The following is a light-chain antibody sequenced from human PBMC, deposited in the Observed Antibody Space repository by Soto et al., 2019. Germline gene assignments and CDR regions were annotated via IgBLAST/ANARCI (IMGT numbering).Light chain of an antibody. CDR3: SSFAGSNNYV. Sequence: QSVLTQPPSASGYPGQSVTISCTGTSSDVGGYNYVSWYQQHPGKAPKLMIFEVNKRPSGVPDRFSGSKSGNTASLTVSGLKAEDEADYYCSSFAGSNNYVFGTGTKVTVL. J-gene: IGLJ1*01. V-gene: IGLV2-8*01. CDR1: SSDVGGYNY. CDR2: EVN.